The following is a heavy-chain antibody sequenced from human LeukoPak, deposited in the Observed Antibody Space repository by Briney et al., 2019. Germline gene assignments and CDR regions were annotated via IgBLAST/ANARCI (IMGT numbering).Heavy chain of an antibody. CDR3: AKDGNRAAAIRVYYYYYMDV. CDR1: GFTFSSYA. D-gene: IGHD2-21*01. J-gene: IGHJ6*03. Sequence: GRSLRLSCAASGFTFSSYAMSWVRQAPGKGLEWVSAISGSGGRTYYADSVKGRFTISRDNSKNTLYLQMNSLRAEDTTVYYCAKDGNRAAAIRVYYYYYMDVWGKGTTVTVSS. CDR2: ISGSGGRT. V-gene: IGHV3-23*01.